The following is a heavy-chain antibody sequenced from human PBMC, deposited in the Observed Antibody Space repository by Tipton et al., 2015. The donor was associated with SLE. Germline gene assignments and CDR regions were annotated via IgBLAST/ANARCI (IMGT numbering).Heavy chain of an antibody. V-gene: IGHV4-4*07. CDR2: MYGSGSP. J-gene: IGHJ4*02. CDR3: ARAIDCSRGNCFSSLDS. D-gene: IGHD2-15*01. Sequence: TLSLTCTVSGDSLSTNYWNWIRQPAGKGLEWIGRMYGSGSPTHYNPSLESRVTMSVDTSQKQFSLKLTSVTAADTAVYYCARAIDCSRGNCFSSLDSWGQGTLVAVSA. CDR1: GDSLSTNY.